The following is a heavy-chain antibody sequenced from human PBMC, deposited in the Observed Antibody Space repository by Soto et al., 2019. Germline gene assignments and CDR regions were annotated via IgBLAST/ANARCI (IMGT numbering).Heavy chain of an antibody. J-gene: IGHJ5*02. D-gene: IGHD6-13*01. V-gene: IGHV3-11*01. CDR2: ISSTGSTP. Sequence: QMQLVESGGGLVKPGGSLRLSCAASGFPFSDSYMAWIRQAPGKGLEEIATISSTGSTPYYADSVKGRFTISRDNAQNSLYLEMNNLRAEDTAVYYCARGQQLAANWLDTWGQGILVTVSS. CDR1: GFPFSDSY. CDR3: ARGQQLAANWLDT.